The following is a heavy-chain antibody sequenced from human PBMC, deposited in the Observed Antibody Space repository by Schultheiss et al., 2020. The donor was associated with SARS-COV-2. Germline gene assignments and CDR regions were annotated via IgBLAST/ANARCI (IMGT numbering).Heavy chain of an antibody. J-gene: IGHJ1*01. Sequence: GESLKISCAASGFTFSSYAMSWVRQAPGKGLEWVSAISGSGGSTYYADSVKGRFTISRDNSKNTMFLHMDNLRAEDTAVYYCARGQQLLLFFEYFQHWGQGTLVTVSS. V-gene: IGHV3-23*01. CDR2: ISGSGGST. CDR3: ARGQQLLLFFEYFQH. CDR1: GFTFSSYA. D-gene: IGHD2-15*01.